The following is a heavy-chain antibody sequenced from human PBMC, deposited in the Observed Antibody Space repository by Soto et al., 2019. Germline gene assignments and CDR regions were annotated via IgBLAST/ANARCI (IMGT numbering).Heavy chain of an antibody. J-gene: IGHJ5*02. D-gene: IGHD2-15*01. V-gene: IGHV1-69*06. CDR2: IIPIFGTA. CDR1: GGTFSSYA. Sequence: SVKVSCKASGGTFSSYAISWVRQAPGQGLEWMGGIIPIFGTANYAQKFQGRVTITADKSTSTAYMELSSLRSEDTAVYYCARVPLVAATLFWFDPWGQGTLVTVSS. CDR3: ARVPLVAATLFWFDP.